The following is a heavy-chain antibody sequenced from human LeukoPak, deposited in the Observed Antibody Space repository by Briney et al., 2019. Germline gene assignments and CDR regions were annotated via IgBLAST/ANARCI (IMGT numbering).Heavy chain of an antibody. CDR2: ISSSSSYI. Sequence: GGSLRLSCAASGFTFSSYSMNWVRQAPGKGLEWVSSISSSSSYIYYADSVKGRFTISRDNAKNSLYLQMNSLRAEDTAVYYCARVRWDYDSSGYDAFDIWGQGIMVTVSS. CDR3: ARVRWDYDSSGYDAFDI. D-gene: IGHD3-22*01. V-gene: IGHV3-21*01. CDR1: GFTFSSYS. J-gene: IGHJ3*02.